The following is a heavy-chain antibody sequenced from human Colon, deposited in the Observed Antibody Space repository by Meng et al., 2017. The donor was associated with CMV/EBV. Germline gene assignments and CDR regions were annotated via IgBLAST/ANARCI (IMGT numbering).Heavy chain of an antibody. V-gene: IGHV4-59*11. J-gene: IGHJ4*02. CDR1: GGSIIGHY. CDR2: IYYSGST. D-gene: IGHD5-18*01. CDR3: ARDSGYSYVFGY. Sequence: SETLSLTCPVSGGSIIGHYWNWIRQAPGKGLEWIGYIYYSGSTNYNPSLKSRVTISVDTSKNQFSLKLSSVTAADTAVYYCARDSGYSYVFGYWGQGTLVTVSS.